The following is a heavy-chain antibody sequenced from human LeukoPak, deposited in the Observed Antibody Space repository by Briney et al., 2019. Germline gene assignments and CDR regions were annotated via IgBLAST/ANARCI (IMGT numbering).Heavy chain of an antibody. J-gene: IGHJ4*02. CDR1: GFTFSTYA. V-gene: IGHV3-23*01. CDR3: AKGGGSYCFDY. Sequence: GGSLRLSCAASGFTFSTYAMSWVRQAPGKGLEWVSAMSGSGGSTYYAESVKGRFTISRDNSKNTLYLQMNSLIAEDMAVYYCAKGGGSYCFDYWGQGTLVTVSS. D-gene: IGHD2-15*01. CDR2: MSGSGGST.